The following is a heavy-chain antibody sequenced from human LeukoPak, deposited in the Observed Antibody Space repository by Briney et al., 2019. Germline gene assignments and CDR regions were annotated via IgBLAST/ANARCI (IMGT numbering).Heavy chain of an antibody. D-gene: IGHD5-18*01. CDR3: ARESLRGYSYGLNGHFDY. CDR2: IYYSGST. J-gene: IGHJ4*02. Sequence: PSQTLSLTCTVSGGSIGGDTYYWSWIRQHPVKGLEWIGYIYYSGSTHYNPSLESRVTISVDTSKNQFSLELTPVTAADTAVYYCARESLRGYSYGLNGHFDYWGQGTLVTVSS. CDR1: GGSIGGDTYY. V-gene: IGHV4-31*03.